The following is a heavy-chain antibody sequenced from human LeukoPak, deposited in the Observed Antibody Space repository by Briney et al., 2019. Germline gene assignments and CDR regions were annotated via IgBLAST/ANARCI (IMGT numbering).Heavy chain of an antibody. D-gene: IGHD3-22*01. J-gene: IGHJ4*02. CDR2: IYYSGST. CDR3: ARGTSHYYDSSGYYYGY. Sequence: SETLSLTCAVYGGSFSGYYWSWIRQPPGKGLEWIGYIYYSGSTYYNPSLTSRVTISVDTSKNQFSLKLSSVTAADTAVYYCARGTSHYYDSSGYYYGYWGQGTLVTVSS. V-gene: IGHV4-34*09. CDR1: GGSFSGYY.